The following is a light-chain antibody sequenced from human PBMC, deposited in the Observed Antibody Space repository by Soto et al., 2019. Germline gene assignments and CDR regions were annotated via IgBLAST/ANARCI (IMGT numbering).Light chain of an antibody. Sequence: DIRMTQSPSTLSASVGDRVTITCRASQSISSWLAWYQQKPGKAPKVLIYKASSLESGVPSRFSARGSGTEFTLTISSLQPDDFATYYCQQYNSYGLTFGGGTKVEIK. CDR1: QSISSW. CDR3: QQYNSYGLT. CDR2: KAS. V-gene: IGKV1-5*03. J-gene: IGKJ4*01.